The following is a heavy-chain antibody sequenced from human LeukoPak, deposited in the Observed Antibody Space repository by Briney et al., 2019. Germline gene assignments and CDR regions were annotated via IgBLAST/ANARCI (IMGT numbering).Heavy chain of an antibody. CDR3: ARVSGWYILSCDY. V-gene: IGHV7-4-1*02. CDR1: GGTFSSYA. D-gene: IGHD6-19*01. J-gene: IGHJ4*02. CDR2: INTNTGNP. Sequence: ASVKVSCKASGGTFSSYAISWVRQAPGQGLEWMGWINTNTGNPTYAQDFTGRFVFSLDTSVNTAYLQISSLKAEDTAVYYCARVSGWYILSCDYWGQGTLVTVSS.